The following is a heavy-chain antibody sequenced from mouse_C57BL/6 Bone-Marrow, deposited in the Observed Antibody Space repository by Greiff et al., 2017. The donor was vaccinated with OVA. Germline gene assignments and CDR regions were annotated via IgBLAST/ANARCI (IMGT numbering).Heavy chain of an antibody. CDR1: GYTFTDYY. V-gene: IGHV1-19*01. D-gene: IGHD3-1*01. CDR3: ARKGLRIFV. CDR2: INPYNGGT. Sequence: VQLKQSGPVLVKPGASVKMSCKASGYTFTDYYMNWVKQSHGKSLEWIGVINPYNGGTSYNQKFKGKATLTVDKSSSTAYMELNSLTSEDSAVYYCARKGLRIFVWGQGTLVTVSA. J-gene: IGHJ3*01.